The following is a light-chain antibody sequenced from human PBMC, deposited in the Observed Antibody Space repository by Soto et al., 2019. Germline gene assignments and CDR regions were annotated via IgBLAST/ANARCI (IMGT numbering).Light chain of an antibody. CDR2: DVS. Sequence: QSALTQPRSVSDSPGQSVTISCTGTSSDVGGYNYVSWYQQHPGKAPKVMIYDVSKRPSGVPDRFSGSKSGNTASLTISGLQAEEEAYYYCCSYVGTFTWVFGGGTKLTVL. CDR3: CSYVGTFTWV. CDR1: SSDVGGYNY. V-gene: IGLV2-11*01. J-gene: IGLJ3*02.